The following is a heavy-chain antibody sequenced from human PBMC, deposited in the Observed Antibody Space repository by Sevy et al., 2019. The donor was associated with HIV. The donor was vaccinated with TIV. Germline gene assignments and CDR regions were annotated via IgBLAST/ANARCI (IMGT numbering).Heavy chain of an antibody. Sequence: GGSLRLSCAASGFTFSNAWMSWVRQAPGKGLEWIGRIKSKTDGGTTDYAAPVKGRFTISRDDSKNTLFLQMNSLKTEDTAVYYCRYSYGPFDYWGQGTLVTVSS. J-gene: IGHJ4*02. CDR2: IKSKTDGGTT. CDR3: RYSYGPFDY. V-gene: IGHV3-15*01. D-gene: IGHD5-18*01. CDR1: GFTFSNAW.